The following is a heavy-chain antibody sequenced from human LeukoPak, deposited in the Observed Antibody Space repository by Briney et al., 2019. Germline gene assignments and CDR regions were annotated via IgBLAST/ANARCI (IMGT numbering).Heavy chain of an antibody. CDR2: IYHSGST. J-gene: IGHJ3*02. V-gene: IGHV4-30-2*01. D-gene: IGHD3-10*01. CDR1: GGSISSGGYY. Sequence: SQTLSLTCTVSGGSISSGGYYWSWIRQPPGKGLEWIGYIYHSGSTYYNPSLKSRVTISVDRSKNQFSLKLSSVTAADTAVYYCARSRITMIPGAFDIWGQGTMVTVSS. CDR3: ARSRITMIPGAFDI.